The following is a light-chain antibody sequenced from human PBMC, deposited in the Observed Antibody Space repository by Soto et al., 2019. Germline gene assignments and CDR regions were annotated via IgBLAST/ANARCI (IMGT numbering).Light chain of an antibody. CDR1: QSVSSH. J-gene: IGKJ1*01. CDR3: QKYDGAPWA. CDR2: AAS. Sequence: DIVMTQSPATLSESPGGRVTVSCRASQSVSSHVAWYQQRPGQAPRLLINAASFRATGIPDRISGSGSGTEFTLTISSLQSEDFATYYCQKYDGAPWAFGQGTRVEIK. V-gene: IGKV3-15*01.